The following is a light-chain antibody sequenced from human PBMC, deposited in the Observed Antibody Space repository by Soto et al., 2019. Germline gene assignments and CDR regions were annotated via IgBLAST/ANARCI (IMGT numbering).Light chain of an antibody. CDR3: QQYNSFVLT. Sequence: DIQMTQSPSTLSASVGDGVTITCRASQSMSNWLAWYQQKPGKAPKLLIYKASSLESGVPSRFSGSGSGTEFTLTISSLQPDDFATYYCQQYNSFVLTFGGGTKVEMK. CDR1: QSMSNW. J-gene: IGKJ4*01. CDR2: KAS. V-gene: IGKV1-5*03.